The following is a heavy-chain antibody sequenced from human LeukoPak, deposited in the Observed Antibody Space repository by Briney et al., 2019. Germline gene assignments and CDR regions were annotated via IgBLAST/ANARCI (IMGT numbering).Heavy chain of an antibody. CDR3: ARDTGSAVPTALDV. J-gene: IGHJ6*04. CDR1: EFTFSSNY. V-gene: IGHV3-66*01. Sequence: GGSLRLSCAASEFTFSSNYMSWVRQTPGKGLEWVSAIYSGGSTYHADSVKGRFTISRDNSKNTLYLQMNSLRAEDTAVYYCARDTGSAVPTALDVWGKGTTVTVSS. D-gene: IGHD2-2*01. CDR2: IYSGGST.